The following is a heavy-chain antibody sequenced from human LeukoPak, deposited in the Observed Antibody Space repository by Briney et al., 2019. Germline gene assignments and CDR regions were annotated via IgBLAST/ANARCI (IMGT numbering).Heavy chain of an antibody. CDR1: GFTFDDYA. CDR3: AKCSPYYYDSSGYYCPFDY. V-gene: IGHV3-9*01. Sequence: PGGSLRLSCAASGFTFDDYAMHWVRQAPGKGLDRVSGISWNSGSIGYADSVKGRFTISRDNAKNSLYLQMNSLRAEDTALYYCAKCSPYYYDSSGYYCPFDYWGQGTLVTVSS. J-gene: IGHJ4*02. CDR2: ISWNSGSI. D-gene: IGHD3-22*01.